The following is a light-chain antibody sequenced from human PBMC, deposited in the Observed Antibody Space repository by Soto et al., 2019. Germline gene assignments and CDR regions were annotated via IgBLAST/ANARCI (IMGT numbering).Light chain of an antibody. Sequence: DIPMTQSPSSLSASVGDRVTITCRASQGINSYLAWYQQKPGKVPKLLIYTASTLQSGVPSRFSGSGSGTDFTLTISSLQPEDVATYYCQKYNDAPLTFGPGTKVNIK. CDR3: QKYNDAPLT. J-gene: IGKJ3*01. V-gene: IGKV1-27*01. CDR2: TAS. CDR1: QGINSY.